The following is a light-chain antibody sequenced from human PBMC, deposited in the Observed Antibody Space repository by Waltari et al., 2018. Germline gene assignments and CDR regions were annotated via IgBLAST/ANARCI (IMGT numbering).Light chain of an antibody. Sequence: DIQLTQSPSSLSASLGDTVSITCRANQTINKYLNWYQQKVGQAPKLLIFIASTLRSGVPSRFSGSGSVAEFTLTISGLQHEDFATYYCHQGYRTPQTFGQGTKLEVK. CDR3: HQGYRTPQT. CDR2: IAS. CDR1: QTINKY. V-gene: IGKV1-39*01. J-gene: IGKJ1*01.